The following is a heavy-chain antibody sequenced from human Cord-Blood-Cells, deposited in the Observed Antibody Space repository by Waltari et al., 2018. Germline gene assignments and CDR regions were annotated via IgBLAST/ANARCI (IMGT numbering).Heavy chain of an antibody. V-gene: IGHV3-30-3*01. Sequence: QVQLVESGGGVVQPGRSLRLSCAASGFTFSSYAMHWVRQAPGKGLEWVAVISYDGSNKYYADSVKGRFTISRDNSKNTLYLQMNSLRAEDTAVYYCASDHSTIFGVVIRDYWGQGTLVTVSS. D-gene: IGHD3-3*01. CDR2: ISYDGSNK. CDR1: GFTFSSYA. J-gene: IGHJ4*02. CDR3: ASDHSTIFGVVIRDY.